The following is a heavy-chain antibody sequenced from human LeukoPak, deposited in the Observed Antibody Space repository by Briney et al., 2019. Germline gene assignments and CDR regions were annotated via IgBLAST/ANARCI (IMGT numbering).Heavy chain of an antibody. CDR2: ISGGVGRT. CDR3: ARDVWLTHNWFYS. D-gene: IGHD3-16*01. Sequence: GGSLRLSCAASGFTFDNYAMNWVRQPPGKGLEWVSAISGGVGRTFYADFVKGRFTVSRDSSKDTLYLQLNSLRAEDTAVYYCARDVWLTHNWFYSWGQGTLVIVSS. J-gene: IGHJ5*01. V-gene: IGHV3-23*01. CDR1: GFTFDNYA.